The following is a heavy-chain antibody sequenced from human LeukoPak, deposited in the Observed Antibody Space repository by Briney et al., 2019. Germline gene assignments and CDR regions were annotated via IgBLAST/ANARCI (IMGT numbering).Heavy chain of an antibody. CDR3: AKSGGSYYYYGMDV. D-gene: IGHD3-16*01. CDR2: ISGTTSGT. Sequence: PGGSLRLSCAASGFTFSTCAMSWVRQAPGKGLEWVSGISGTTSGTYYADSVKGRFTISRDNSKNTLYLQMNSLRAEDTAVYYCAKSGGSYYYYGMDVWGQGTTVTVSS. V-gene: IGHV3-23*01. CDR1: GFTFSTCA. J-gene: IGHJ6*02.